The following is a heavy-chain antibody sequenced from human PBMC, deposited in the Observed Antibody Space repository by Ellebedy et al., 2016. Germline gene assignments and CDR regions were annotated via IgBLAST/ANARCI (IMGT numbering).Heavy chain of an antibody. J-gene: IGHJ4*02. D-gene: IGHD6-19*01. V-gene: IGHV5-51*01. CDR3: ARLGPSSGWYFDY. CDR2: IYPGDSDT. CDR1: GYSFTSYW. Sequence: GGSLRLSCKGSGYSFTSYWIGWVRQMPGKGLEWMGIIYPGDSDTRYSPSFQDQVTISADKSISTAYLQWSSLKASDTAMYYCARLGPSSGWYFDYWGQGTLVTVSS.